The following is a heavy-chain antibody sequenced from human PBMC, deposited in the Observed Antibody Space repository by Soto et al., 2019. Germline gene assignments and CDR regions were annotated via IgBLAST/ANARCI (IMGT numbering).Heavy chain of an antibody. J-gene: IGHJ3*02. Sequence: EVQLLESGGGLVQPGGSLRLSCAASGFTFSNYAMSWVRQAPGKGLEWVSAISGSGGSTYYADSVNGLFTISRDNSKNTLFLQMNSLRAEDTAVYYCAKDRYCSCGSCYSEGAFDIWGQGTMVTVSS. CDR3: AKDRYCSCGSCYSEGAFDI. CDR2: ISGSGGST. CDR1: GFTFSNYA. V-gene: IGHV3-23*01. D-gene: IGHD2-15*01.